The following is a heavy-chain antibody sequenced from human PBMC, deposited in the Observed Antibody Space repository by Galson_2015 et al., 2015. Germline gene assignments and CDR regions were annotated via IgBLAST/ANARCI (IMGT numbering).Heavy chain of an antibody. CDR3: AGDFIAAAARGNWFDP. J-gene: IGHJ5*02. Sequence: SVKVSCKASGYTFTSYYMHWVRQAPGQGLEWMGIINPSGGSTSYAQKFQGRVTMTRDTSTSTVYMELSSLRSEDTAVYYCAGDFIAAAARGNWFDPWGQGTLVTVSS. D-gene: IGHD6-13*01. CDR2: INPSGGST. V-gene: IGHV1-46*01. CDR1: GYTFTSYY.